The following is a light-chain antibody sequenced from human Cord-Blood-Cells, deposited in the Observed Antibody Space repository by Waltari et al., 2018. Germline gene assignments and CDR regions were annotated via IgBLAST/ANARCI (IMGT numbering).Light chain of an antibody. CDR3: SSYTSSSTYV. Sequence: QSALTQPASVSGSPGQSITISCTGTSSDVGGYNYVSLYQQHPGKAPKLMIYEVSNRPAGVSKRFSGSKSGNTASLTISGLQAEDEADYYCSSYTSSSTYVFGTGTKVTVL. CDR1: SSDVGGYNY. V-gene: IGLV2-14*01. CDR2: EVS. J-gene: IGLJ1*01.